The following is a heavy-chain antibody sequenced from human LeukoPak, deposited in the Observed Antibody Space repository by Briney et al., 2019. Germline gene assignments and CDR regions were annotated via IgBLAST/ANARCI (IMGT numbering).Heavy chain of an antibody. D-gene: IGHD5-18*01. CDR1: GYTFTSYG. J-gene: IGHJ6*03. CDR3: AREWAGDTAMVDYYYYYMDV. Sequence: ASVKVSCKASGYTFTSYGISWVRQAPGQGLEWMGWISAYNGNTNYAQKLQGRVTMTTDTSTSTAYMELRSLRSDDTAVYYCAREWAGDTAMVDYYYYYMDVWGKGTTVTVSS. V-gene: IGHV1-18*01. CDR2: ISAYNGNT.